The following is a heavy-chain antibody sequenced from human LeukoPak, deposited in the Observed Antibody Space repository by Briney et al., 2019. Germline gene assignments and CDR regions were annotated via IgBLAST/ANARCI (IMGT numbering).Heavy chain of an antibody. Sequence: GGSLGLSCAASGFTFSSYSMNWVRQAPGKGLEWVSSISSSSSYIYYADSVKGRFTISRDNAKSSPYLQMNSLRAEDTAVYYCARPSYGDYGQDYYYYGMDVWGQGTTVTVSS. CDR2: ISSSSSYI. CDR1: GFTFSSYS. J-gene: IGHJ6*02. CDR3: ARPSYGDYGQDYYYYGMDV. V-gene: IGHV3-21*01. D-gene: IGHD4-17*01.